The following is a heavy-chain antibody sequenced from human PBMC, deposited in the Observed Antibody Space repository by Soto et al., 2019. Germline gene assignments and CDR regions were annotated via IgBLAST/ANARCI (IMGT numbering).Heavy chain of an antibody. CDR2: IFYTGST. Sequence: QVHLQESGPGLVKPSQTLSLTCTVSGGFVNSVNNYWSWIRQPPGKGLEWLGYIFYTGSTYYNPSIRSRTTISRDTSKNRFSLELTSVTAADTAVYYCVRVTFSSFGVPDPPVVWFDPWGQGTLVTVSS. CDR3: VRVTFSSFGVPDPPVVWFDP. D-gene: IGHD3-3*01. V-gene: IGHV4-30-4*01. J-gene: IGHJ5*02. CDR1: GGFVNSVNNY.